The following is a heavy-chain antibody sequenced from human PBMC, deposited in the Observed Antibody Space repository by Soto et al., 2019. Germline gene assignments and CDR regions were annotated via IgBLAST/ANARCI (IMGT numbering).Heavy chain of an antibody. J-gene: IGHJ4*02. CDR3: ARGAYEYSDWLFD. Sequence: SETLSLTCTVSGGSISSYYWSWIRQPPGKGLEWIGYIYYSGSTNYNPSLKSRVTISVDTSKNQFSLKLSSVTAADTAVYYCARGAYEYSDWLFDWGQGTLVTVSS. V-gene: IGHV4-59*01. CDR1: GGSISSYY. CDR2: IYYSGST. D-gene: IGHD3-9*01.